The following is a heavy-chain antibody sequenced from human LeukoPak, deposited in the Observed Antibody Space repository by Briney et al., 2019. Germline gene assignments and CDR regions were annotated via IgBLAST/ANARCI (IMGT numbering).Heavy chain of an antibody. CDR2: MFYRGST. J-gene: IGHJ4*02. CDR3: VRQGGWGGAASLIEF. V-gene: IGHV4-39*01. Sequence: SETLSLTCTVSGVSISTSNHHWAWIRQPPGKGLEWIGSMFYRGSTYYNASLKSRVTLSVDTSRNQFSLNLMSVTPSDTAMYYCVRQGGWGGAASLIEFWGQGTLVTVSS. CDR1: GVSISTSNHH. D-gene: IGHD2-15*01.